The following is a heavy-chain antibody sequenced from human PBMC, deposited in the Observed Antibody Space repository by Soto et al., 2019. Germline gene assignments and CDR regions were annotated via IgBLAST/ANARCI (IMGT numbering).Heavy chain of an antibody. CDR1: GYGFTIYG. J-gene: IGHJ4*02. CDR3: ARDLGFSSAKALDF. D-gene: IGHD6-19*01. Sequence: AAVKVSCKASGYGFTIYGLSWVRQAPGQGLEWMAWISPYNGNANYAQKFQGRVSMTTDTSTSTAYMELRSLRSDDTAGYYCARDLGFSSAKALDFWGQGTLVTVSS. CDR2: ISPYNGNA. V-gene: IGHV1-18*01.